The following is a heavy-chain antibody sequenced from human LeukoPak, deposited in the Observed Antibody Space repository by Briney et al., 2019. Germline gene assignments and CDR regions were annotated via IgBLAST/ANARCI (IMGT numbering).Heavy chain of an antibody. V-gene: IGHV3-9*01. D-gene: IGHD6-13*01. CDR1: GFTFDDYA. Sequence: GGSLRLSCAASGFTFDDYAMHWVRQAPGKGLEWVSGISWNSGSIGYADSVKGRFTISRDNAKNSLYLQMNSLRAEDTALYYCAKDIRVRSSRYFDYWGQGTLVTVSS. CDR3: AKDIRVRSSRYFDY. CDR2: ISWNSGSI. J-gene: IGHJ4*02.